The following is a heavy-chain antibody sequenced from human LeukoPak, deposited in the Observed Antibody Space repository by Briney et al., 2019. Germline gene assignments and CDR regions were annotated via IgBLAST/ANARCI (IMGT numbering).Heavy chain of an antibody. CDR2: IYHSGST. Sequence: SGTLSLTCAVSGGSISSSNWWSWVRQPPGKGLEWIGEIYHSGSTNYNPSLKSRVTISVDKSKNQFSLKLSSVTAADTAVYYCARVWGPFRHYDILTGYYTGXVVFDY. J-gene: IGHJ4*01. D-gene: IGHD3-9*01. V-gene: IGHV4-4*02. CDR1: GGSISSSNW. CDR3: ARVWGPFRHYDILTGYYTGXVVFDY.